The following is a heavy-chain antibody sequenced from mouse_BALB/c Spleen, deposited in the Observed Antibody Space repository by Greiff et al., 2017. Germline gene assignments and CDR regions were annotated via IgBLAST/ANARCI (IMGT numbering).Heavy chain of an antibody. D-gene: IGHD2-4*01. V-gene: IGHV1-61*01. Sequence: QVHVKQPGAELVRPGASVKLSCKASGYTFTSYWMNWVKQRPGQGLEWIGMIDPSDSETHYNQMFKDKATLTVDKSSSTAYMQLSSLTSEDSAVYYCARRRAYDYWFAYWGQGTLVTVSA. CDR2: IDPSDSET. J-gene: IGHJ3*01. CDR3: ARRRAYDYWFAY. CDR1: GYTFTSYW.